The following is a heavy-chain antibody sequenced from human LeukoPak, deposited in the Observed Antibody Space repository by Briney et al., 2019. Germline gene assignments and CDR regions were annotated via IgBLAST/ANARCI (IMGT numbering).Heavy chain of an antibody. CDR2: IYPGDSDT. V-gene: IGHV5-51*01. Sequence: GESLKISCKGSGYSFTSYWIGWVRQMPGKGLEWMGIIYPGDSDTRYSPSFQGQVTISADKSISTAYLQWSSLKASDTAMHYCARQGVYCSGGSCLVDYWGQGTLVTVSS. CDR1: GYSFTSYW. D-gene: IGHD2-15*01. J-gene: IGHJ4*02. CDR3: ARQGVYCSGGSCLVDY.